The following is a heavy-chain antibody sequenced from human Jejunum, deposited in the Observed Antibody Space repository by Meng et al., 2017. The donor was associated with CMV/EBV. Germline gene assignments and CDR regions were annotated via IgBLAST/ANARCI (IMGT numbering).Heavy chain of an antibody. Sequence: QVQLQESGPGLVKPSQTLLLTCSVSGGSIGSGDYYWSWIRQPPGKGLEWIGYIHDTGSTYYNPSLKSRVDISLGTSRNHSSLTLSSVTAEDTAVYFCARGSIFVSFDSWGQGTLVTVSS. D-gene: IGHD3-3*01. CDR2: IHDTGST. CDR1: GGSIGSGDYY. J-gene: IGHJ4*02. V-gene: IGHV4-30-4*08. CDR3: ARGSIFVSFDS.